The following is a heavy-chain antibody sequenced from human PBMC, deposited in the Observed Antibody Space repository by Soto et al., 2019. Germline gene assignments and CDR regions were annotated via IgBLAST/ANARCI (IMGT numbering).Heavy chain of an antibody. CDR1: GYTFTGYY. J-gene: IGHJ5*02. D-gene: IGHD6-13*01. CDR3: ARDRVAAAGTHYNWFDP. CDR2: INPNSGGT. V-gene: IGHV1-2*02. Sequence: QVQLVQSGAEVKKPGASEKVSCKASGYTFTGYYMHWVRQAPGQGLEWMGWINPNSGGTNYAQKFQGRVTMTRDTSISIAYMELSRLRSDDTAVYYCARDRVAAAGTHYNWFDPWGQGTLVTVSS.